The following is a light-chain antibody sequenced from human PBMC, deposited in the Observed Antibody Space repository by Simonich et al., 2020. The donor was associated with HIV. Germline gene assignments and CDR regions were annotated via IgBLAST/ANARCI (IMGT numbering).Light chain of an antibody. CDR3: SSYTSSSTL. J-gene: IGLJ2*01. V-gene: IGLV2-14*01. Sequence: QSALTQPASVSGSPGQSITISCTGTSSDVGGYNYVSWYQQHPGKAPKLMIYDVSKRPSGVSNSFSGSKSGNTASLTISGLQAEDEADYYCSSYTSSSTLIGGGTKLTVL. CDR1: SSDVGGYNY. CDR2: DVS.